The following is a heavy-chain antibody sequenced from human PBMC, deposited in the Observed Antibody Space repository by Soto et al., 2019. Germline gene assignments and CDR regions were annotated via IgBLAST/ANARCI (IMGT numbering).Heavy chain of an antibody. CDR1: GFTFSNFA. D-gene: IGHD1-1*01. Sequence: QLLESGGGFVQPGGCLRLSCVASGFTFSNFAMAWVRQAPGEGLEWVSAISGSGDDTFYADSMKGRFTISRDNSKDTLYLQINSLRAEDTAVYYCANPIPKTGTTFGFWGQGTLVTVSS. J-gene: IGHJ4*02. V-gene: IGHV3-23*01. CDR2: ISGSGDDT. CDR3: ANPIPKTGTTFGF.